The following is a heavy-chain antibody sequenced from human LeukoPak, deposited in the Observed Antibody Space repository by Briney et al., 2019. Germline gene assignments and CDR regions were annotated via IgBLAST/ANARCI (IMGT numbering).Heavy chain of an antibody. Sequence: GRSLRLSCAASGFTFPTYVIRWVRQAPGKGLEWVAVISQTGSIETYADSVRGRFSISRDNSDSTVYLQMNSLKTEDTAVYYCARDRAVALPTYFYYMDVWGKGTTVIVSS. CDR1: GFTFPTYV. J-gene: IGHJ6*03. CDR3: ARDRAVALPTYFYYMDV. CDR2: ISQTGSIE. V-gene: IGHV3-30*03. D-gene: IGHD2-15*01.